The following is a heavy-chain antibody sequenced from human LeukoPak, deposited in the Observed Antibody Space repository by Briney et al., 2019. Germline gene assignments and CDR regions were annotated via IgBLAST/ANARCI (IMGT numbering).Heavy chain of an antibody. CDR2: IYHSGSP. J-gene: IGHJ4*02. V-gene: IGHV4-4*02. CDR3: ARVNINNWHSCDY. CDR1: GGSISSNNW. D-gene: IGHD1-1*01. Sequence: PSGTLSLSCAVSGGSISSNNWWGWVRQPPGKGLEWIGEIYHSGSPNYNPSLKSRVTISVDKSRNHFSLNLSSVTAADTAVYYCARVNINNWHSCDYWGQGTLVTVSS.